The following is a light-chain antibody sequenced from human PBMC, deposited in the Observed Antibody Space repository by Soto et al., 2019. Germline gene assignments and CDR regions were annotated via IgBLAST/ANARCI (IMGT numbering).Light chain of an antibody. V-gene: IGLV2-11*01. CDR3: CSYAGSYTVV. J-gene: IGLJ2*01. CDR2: DVS. CDR1: SSDVGGYNH. Sequence: QSALTQPRSVSGSPGQSVTISCTGTSSDVGGYNHVSWYQHHPGKAPKLMIYDVSKRPPGVPDRFSGSKSGNTASLTISGLQAEDEAAYYCCSYAGSYTVVFGGGTKLTVL.